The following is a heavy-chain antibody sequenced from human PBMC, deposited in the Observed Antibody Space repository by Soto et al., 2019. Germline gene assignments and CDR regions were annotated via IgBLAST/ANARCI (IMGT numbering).Heavy chain of an antibody. CDR3: ARDRVDILRSPASYYYYFYYMDV. V-gene: IGHV1-69*04. CDR1: GGTFSSYT. Sequence: SVKVSCKASGGTFSSYTISWVRQAPGQGLEWMGRIIPILGIANYAQKFQGRVTITADKSTSTAYMELSSLRSEDTAVYYCARDRVDILRSPASYYYYFYYMDVWGKGTTVTVSS. J-gene: IGHJ6*03. D-gene: IGHD3-9*01. CDR2: IIPILGIA.